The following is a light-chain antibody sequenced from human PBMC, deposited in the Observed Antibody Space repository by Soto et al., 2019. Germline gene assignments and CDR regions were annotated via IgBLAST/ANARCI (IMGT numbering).Light chain of an antibody. CDR1: ESVGDY. CDR2: GAT. Sequence: EIVLTQSPGALSFSPGERATLSCWASESVGDYLAWYQQKPGQAPRLLIYGATKRTSGTPDRFSGTGSETAFTLAISRLEPGDCAVYYCQQYVTSPAITVGQGTRLEIK. CDR3: QQYVTSPAIT. J-gene: IGKJ5*01. V-gene: IGKV3-20*01.